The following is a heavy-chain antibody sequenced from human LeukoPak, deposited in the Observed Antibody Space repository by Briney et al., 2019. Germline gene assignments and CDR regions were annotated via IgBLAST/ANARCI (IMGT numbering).Heavy chain of an antibody. V-gene: IGHV3-48*02. Sequence: GGSLRLSCAASGFTFNTYDMNWVRQAPGGGLEWVSYIISNSGITNYEDSVKGRFTISRDNAKKSLYLQMNSLRDEDTAVYYCARILNYWGQGTLVTVSS. CDR2: IISNSGIT. D-gene: IGHD2/OR15-2a*01. CDR1: GFTFNTYD. CDR3: ARILNY. J-gene: IGHJ4*02.